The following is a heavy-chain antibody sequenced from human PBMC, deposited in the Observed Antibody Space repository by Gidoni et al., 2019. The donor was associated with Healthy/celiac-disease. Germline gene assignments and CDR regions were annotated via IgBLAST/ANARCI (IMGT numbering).Heavy chain of an antibody. CDR3: ASSSGSGGY. D-gene: IGHD6-19*01. Sequence: QVQLVESGGGVVQPGRSLRLSCAASGFTFSSYAMHWVRQAPGKGLEWVAVISYDGSNKYYADSVKGRFTISRDNSKNTLYLQMNSLRAEDTAVYYCASSSGSGGYWGQGTLVTVSS. J-gene: IGHJ4*02. V-gene: IGHV3-30-3*01. CDR2: ISYDGSNK. CDR1: GFTFSSYA.